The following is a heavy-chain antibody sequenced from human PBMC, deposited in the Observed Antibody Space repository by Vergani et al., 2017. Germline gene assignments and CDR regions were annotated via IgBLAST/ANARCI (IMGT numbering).Heavy chain of an antibody. J-gene: IGHJ4*02. CDR2: IRYDGTKR. Sequence: QVQLVESGGGVVQPGGSLRLSCIASGFTFRIYGMHWVRQAPGKGLEWVAFIRYDGTKRFYGDSVKGRFTISRDNSQTTVFLQMNSLRAEDTAVYYCARGSCSSTSCFNDYWGQGTLVTVSS. CDR3: ARGSCSSTSCFNDY. CDR1: GFTFRIYG. V-gene: IGHV3-30*02. D-gene: IGHD2-2*01.